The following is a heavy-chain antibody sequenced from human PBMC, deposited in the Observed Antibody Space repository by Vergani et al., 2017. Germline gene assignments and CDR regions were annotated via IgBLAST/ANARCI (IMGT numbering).Heavy chain of an antibody. D-gene: IGHD6-19*01. CDR1: GGSISSYY. CDR2: IYYSGST. Sequence: QVQLQESGPGLVKPSETLSLTCTVSGGSISSYYWSWIRQPPGKGLEWIGYIYYSGSTYYNPSLKSRVTISVDTSKNQFSLTLSSVTAADTAVYYCARESGQQWLVRGGFDPWGQGTRVTVSS. J-gene: IGHJ5*02. CDR3: ARESGQQWLVRGGFDP. V-gene: IGHV4-59*04.